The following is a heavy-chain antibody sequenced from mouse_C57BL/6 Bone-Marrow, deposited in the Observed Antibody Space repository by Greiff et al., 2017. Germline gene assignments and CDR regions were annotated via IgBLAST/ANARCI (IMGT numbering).Heavy chain of an antibody. Sequence: VQLQQSGAELVRPGASVKLSCTASGFNIKDDYMHWVKQRPEQGLEWIGWIDPGNGDTEYASKFQGKATITADTSSNTAYLQLSSLTSEDTAVYYCTTYYSNYYYFDYWGQGTTLTVSS. CDR1: GFNIKDDY. CDR2: IDPGNGDT. CDR3: TTYYSNYYYFDY. D-gene: IGHD2-5*01. J-gene: IGHJ2*01. V-gene: IGHV14-4*01.